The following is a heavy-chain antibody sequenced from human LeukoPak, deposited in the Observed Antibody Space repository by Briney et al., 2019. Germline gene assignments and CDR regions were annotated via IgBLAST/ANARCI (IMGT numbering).Heavy chain of an antibody. D-gene: IGHD7-27*01. Sequence: SENLSLTCTVSGGSISNYYWSWIRQPPGKGLEWIGYIYYTGSTKYNPSLKSRVTLSVDSSKTQFSLKLNSVTAADTAVYYCAKSPSWGSGLDAFDIWGQGTRVTVSS. V-gene: IGHV4-59*01. CDR1: GGSISNYY. CDR3: AKSPSWGSGLDAFDI. CDR2: IYYTGST. J-gene: IGHJ3*02.